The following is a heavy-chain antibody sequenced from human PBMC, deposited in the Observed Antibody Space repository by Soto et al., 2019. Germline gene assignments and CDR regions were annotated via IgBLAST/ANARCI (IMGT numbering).Heavy chain of an antibody. J-gene: IGHJ4*02. D-gene: IGHD2-15*01. CDR2: IYHSGST. Sequence: SETLSLTCAVSSGSISSSNWWSWVRQPPGKGLEWIGEIYHSGSTNYNPSLKSRVTISVDKSKNQFSLKLSSVTAADTAVYYCARRYCSGGSCYSFEYYFDYWGQGTLVTVSS. CDR1: SGSISSSNW. CDR3: ARRYCSGGSCYSFEYYFDY. V-gene: IGHV4-4*02.